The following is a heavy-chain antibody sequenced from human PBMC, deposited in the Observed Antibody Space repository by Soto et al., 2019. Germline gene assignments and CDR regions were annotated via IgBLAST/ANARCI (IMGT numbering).Heavy chain of an antibody. J-gene: IGHJ5*02. D-gene: IGHD2-8*02. Sequence: QVQLQESGSGLVKPSQTLSLTCAVSGGSINSGGYPWSWIRQPPGKGLEWIGYIYETGSTYYNPSLKSRVTISIDRSKNQFSLNLSSVTAADTAVYYCARGYCTGDRWYGGFDPWGQGKLVTVSS. CDR1: GGSINSGGYP. CDR3: ARGYCTGDRWYGGFDP. CDR2: IYETGST. V-gene: IGHV4-30-2*01.